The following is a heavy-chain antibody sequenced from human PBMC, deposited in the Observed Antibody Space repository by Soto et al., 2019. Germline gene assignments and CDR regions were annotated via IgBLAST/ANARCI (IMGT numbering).Heavy chain of an antibody. J-gene: IGHJ5*02. CDR3: AKDRGSYLVVWFDP. CDR1: GFTFSSYA. Sequence: GGSLRLSCAVSGFTFSSYAMSWVRQAPGKGLEWVSAISGSGGSTYYADSVKGRFTISRDNSKNTLYLQMNSLRAEDTAVYYCAKDRGSYLVVWFDPWGQGTLVTVSS. CDR2: ISGSGGST. V-gene: IGHV3-23*01. D-gene: IGHD1-26*01.